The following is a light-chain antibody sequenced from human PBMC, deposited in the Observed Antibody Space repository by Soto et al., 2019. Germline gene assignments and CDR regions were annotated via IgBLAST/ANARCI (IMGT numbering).Light chain of an antibody. CDR1: QSVSSN. Sequence: EIVMTQSPATLSVSPGERATLSCRASQSVSSNLAWYPQKPGQAPRLLIYGASTRATGIPARFSGSGSVTEFTLTISSLQSEDLAVSYCQQFNTWPRTFGQGTKVEIK. CDR3: QQFNTWPRT. J-gene: IGKJ1*01. V-gene: IGKV3-15*01. CDR2: GAS.